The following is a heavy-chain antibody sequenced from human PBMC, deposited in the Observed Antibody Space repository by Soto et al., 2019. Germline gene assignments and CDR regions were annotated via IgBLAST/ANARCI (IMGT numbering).Heavy chain of an antibody. CDR3: AKVDCSSTCCRDAFDI. D-gene: IGHD2-2*01. J-gene: IGHJ3*02. CDR2: ISWNSGSI. Sequence: DVQLVESGGGLVQPGRSLRLSCAASGFTFDDYAMHWVRQAPGKGLEWVSGISWNSGSIGYADSVKGRFTISRDNAKNSLYLQMDSLRAEDTALYYCAKVDCSSTCCRDAFDIWGQGTMVTVSS. V-gene: IGHV3-9*01. CDR1: GFTFDDYA.